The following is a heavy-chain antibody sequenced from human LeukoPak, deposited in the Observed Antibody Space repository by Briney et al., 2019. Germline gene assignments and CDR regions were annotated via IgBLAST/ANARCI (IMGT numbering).Heavy chain of an antibody. D-gene: IGHD3-10*01. V-gene: IGHV3-33*01. Sequence: GGSLRLSCAASGFTFRTYGMHWVRQAPGKGLEWVAVIWYDGSNRYYADSVQGRFTISRDNSKNTLYLQMNSLRAEDTAVYHCARGRGNYASGSYTDYGLDVWGQGTTVTVSS. CDR1: GFTFRTYG. J-gene: IGHJ6*02. CDR3: ARGRGNYASGSYTDYGLDV. CDR2: IWYDGSNR.